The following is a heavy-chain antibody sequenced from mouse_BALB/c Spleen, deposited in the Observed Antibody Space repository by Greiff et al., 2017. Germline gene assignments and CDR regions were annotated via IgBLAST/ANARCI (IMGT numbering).Heavy chain of an antibody. V-gene: IGHV1-82*01. J-gene: IGHJ2*01. CDR2: IYPGDGDT. Sequence: QVQLQQSGPELVKPGASVKISCKASGYAFSSSWMNWVKQRPGQGLEWIGRIYPGDGDTNYNGKFKGKATLTADKSSSTAYMQLSSLTSVDSAVYFCARNDCFDYWGQGTTLTVSS. CDR1: GYAFSSSW. CDR3: ARNDCFDY.